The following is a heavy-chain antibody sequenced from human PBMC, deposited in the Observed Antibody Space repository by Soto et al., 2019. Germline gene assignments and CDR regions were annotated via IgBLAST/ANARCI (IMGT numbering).Heavy chain of an antibody. CDR3: ANRDTSMITRYYYGMDV. V-gene: IGHV3-23*01. Sequence: GGSLRLSCAASGFRFSNYDMSWVRQAPGKGLEWVSAISGGGDVTYYADSVKGRFTISRDNSKNTLYLQMNSLRAEDTAVYYCANRDTSMITRYYYGMDVWGQGTTVTVSS. J-gene: IGHJ6*02. CDR1: GFRFSNYD. D-gene: IGHD3-16*01. CDR2: ISGGGDVT.